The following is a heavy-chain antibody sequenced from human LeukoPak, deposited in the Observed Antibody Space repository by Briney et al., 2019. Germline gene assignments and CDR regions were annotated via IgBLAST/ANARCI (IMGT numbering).Heavy chain of an antibody. D-gene: IGHD1-26*01. J-gene: IGHJ4*02. Sequence: GGSLRLSCIGSGFTFSNYEMNWVCQAPGKGLEWVSYISLSGSTIYYADSVRGRFTISRDNTKSSLYLQMNSLRAEDTAVYFCARDGRQWEQRPFDYWGQGTLVTVSS. V-gene: IGHV3-48*03. CDR3: ARDGRQWEQRPFDY. CDR1: GFTFSNYE. CDR2: ISLSGSTI.